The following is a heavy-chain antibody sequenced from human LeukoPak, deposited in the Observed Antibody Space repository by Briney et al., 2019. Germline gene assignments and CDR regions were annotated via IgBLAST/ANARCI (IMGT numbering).Heavy chain of an antibody. D-gene: IGHD2-2*01. CDR2: ISSSSSYI. CDR1: GVTFSSYS. CDR3: ASVVPAAGDDYYYGMDV. V-gene: IGHV3-21*01. Sequence: PGGTLRLSCAASGVTFSSYSMNWVRQAPGKGLEWVSYISSSSSYIYYADSVKGRFTSSRDNAKNSLYLQMNSLRAEDTAVYYCASVVPAAGDDYYYGMDVWGKGTTVTVSS. J-gene: IGHJ6*04.